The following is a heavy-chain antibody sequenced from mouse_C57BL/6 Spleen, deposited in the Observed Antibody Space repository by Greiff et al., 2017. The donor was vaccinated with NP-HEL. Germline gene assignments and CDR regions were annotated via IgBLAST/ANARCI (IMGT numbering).Heavy chain of an antibody. CDR2: IDPNSGGT. J-gene: IGHJ1*03. V-gene: IGHV1-72*01. Sequence: VQLQQPGAELVKPGASVKLSCKASGYTFTSYWMHWVKQRPGRGLEWIGRIDPNSGGTKYNEKFKSKATLTVDKPSSTAYMQLSSLTSEDSAVYYCARPLYYYGSSLPWYFDVWGTGTTVTVSS. D-gene: IGHD1-1*01. CDR3: ARPLYYYGSSLPWYFDV. CDR1: GYTFTSYW.